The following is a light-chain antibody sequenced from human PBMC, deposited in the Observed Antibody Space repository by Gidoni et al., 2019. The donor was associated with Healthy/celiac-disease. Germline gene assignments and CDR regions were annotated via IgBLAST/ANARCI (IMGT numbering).Light chain of an antibody. V-gene: IGKV1-39*01. CDR1: QSISSY. Sequence: DTQMTQSPSSLSASVGDRVTITCLASQSISSYLNWYQQKPGKAPKLLIYAASSLQSGVPSRFSGSGSGTDFTLTISSLQPEDFATYYCQQSYSTPQTFGQGTKLEIK. CDR2: AAS. J-gene: IGKJ2*01. CDR3: QQSYSTPQT.